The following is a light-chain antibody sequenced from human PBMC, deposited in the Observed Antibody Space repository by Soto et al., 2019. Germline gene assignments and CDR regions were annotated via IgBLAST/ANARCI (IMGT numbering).Light chain of an antibody. V-gene: IGLV2-8*01. Sequence: QSALTQPPSASGSPGQSVTISCTGTNSDIGGYNYVSWYQHHPGKAPKLMIYEVSKRPSGVPDRFSGSKSGNTASLTVSGLQAEDEADYYRSSYAGSNNWVFGGGTKLTVL. CDR1: NSDIGGYNY. CDR2: EVS. CDR3: SSYAGSNNWV. J-gene: IGLJ3*02.